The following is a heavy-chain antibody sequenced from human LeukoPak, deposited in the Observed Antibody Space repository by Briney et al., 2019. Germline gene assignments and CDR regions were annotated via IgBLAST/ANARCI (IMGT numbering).Heavy chain of an antibody. CDR1: GFTFSSYS. D-gene: IGHD2-15*01. CDR3: GRPPLGYCTGGSCSFDP. CDR2: IKQDGSQK. Sequence: PGGSLRLSCAASGFTFSSYSMNWVRQAPGKGLEWVATIKQDGSQKYYVDSVKGRFTISRDNAKNSLYLQMNSLRGDDTAVYYCGRPPLGYCTGGSCSFDPWGQGTLVTVSS. J-gene: IGHJ5*02. V-gene: IGHV3-7*01.